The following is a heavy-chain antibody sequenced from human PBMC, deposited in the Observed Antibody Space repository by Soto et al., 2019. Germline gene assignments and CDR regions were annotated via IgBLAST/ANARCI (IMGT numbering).Heavy chain of an antibody. V-gene: IGHV1-2*04. CDR3: ARDRGYSSSWYWFDP. J-gene: IGHJ5*02. Sequence: ASVKVSCKASGYTFTGYYMHWVRQAPGQGLEWMGWINPNSGGTNYAQKFQGWVTMTRDTSISTAYMELSRLRSDDTAVYYCARDRGYSSSWYWFDPWGQGTLVTVSS. CDR1: GYTFTGYY. D-gene: IGHD6-13*01. CDR2: INPNSGGT.